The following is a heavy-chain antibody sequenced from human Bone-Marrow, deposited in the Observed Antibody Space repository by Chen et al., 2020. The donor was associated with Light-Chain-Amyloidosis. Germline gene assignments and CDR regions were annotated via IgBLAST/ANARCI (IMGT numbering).Heavy chain of an antibody. CDR3: ARVYRRMPARFLAVLTPFADYYYFYYMDV. J-gene: IGHJ6*03. CDR2: FYHGGSP. Sequence: QVLLQQSGPGLVKPSETLSLICAVSGNSISRGYFWGWIRQPPGKGLEWIGVLDFYHGGSPYYSPSLKSRVTITADTAKNQFSLKMTSVTAADTAVYYCARVYRRMPARFLAVLTPFADYYYFYYMDVWGTGTTVTVSS. V-gene: IGHV4-38-2*01. D-gene: IGHD3-16*01. CDR1: GNSISRGYF.